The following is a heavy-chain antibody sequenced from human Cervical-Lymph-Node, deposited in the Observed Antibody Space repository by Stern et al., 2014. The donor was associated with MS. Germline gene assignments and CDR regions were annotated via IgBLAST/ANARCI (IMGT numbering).Heavy chain of an antibody. J-gene: IGHJ6*02. CDR3: ARGPYCSSTSCYTNGYYFYGLDV. Sequence: QLVQSGAEVRKPGASVKVSCKASGYTFTSFGISWLRRAPGQGLEWMGWISGYNGDTNYPQKFQGRVILTTDTSTSTAYMDLTSLRSDDTAMYYCARGPYCSSTSCYTNGYYFYGLDVWGQGTTVTVSS. D-gene: IGHD2-2*02. CDR1: GYTFTSFG. CDR2: ISGYNGDT. V-gene: IGHV1-18*01.